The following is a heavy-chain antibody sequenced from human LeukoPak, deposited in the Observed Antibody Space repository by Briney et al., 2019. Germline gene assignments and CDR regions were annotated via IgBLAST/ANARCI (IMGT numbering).Heavy chain of an antibody. CDR3: VRPGASSPGNWFAS. D-gene: IGHD6-13*01. CDR1: GHTFTNHA. V-gene: IGHV1-3*04. Sequence: ASVKVSCKASGHTFTNHAMHWVRQAPGQGLEWMGWINTADGNTKYSQKFQGRVTVTRDTSASIVYLELTSLRSEDTAVYYCVRPGASSPGNWFASWGQGTLVTVSS. CDR2: INTADGNT. J-gene: IGHJ5*01.